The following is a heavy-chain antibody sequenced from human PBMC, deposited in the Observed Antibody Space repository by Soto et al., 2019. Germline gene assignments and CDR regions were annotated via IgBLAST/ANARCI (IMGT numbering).Heavy chain of an antibody. Sequence: SETLSLTCTVSGGSISSYYWSWIRQPPGKGLEWIGYIYYSGSTNYNPSLKSRVTISVDTSKNQFSLKLSSVTAADTAVYYCARANWNDLYYYGMDVWGQGTTVTV. CDR2: IYYSGST. CDR1: GGSISSYY. CDR3: ARANWNDLYYYGMDV. J-gene: IGHJ6*02. D-gene: IGHD1-1*01. V-gene: IGHV4-59*01.